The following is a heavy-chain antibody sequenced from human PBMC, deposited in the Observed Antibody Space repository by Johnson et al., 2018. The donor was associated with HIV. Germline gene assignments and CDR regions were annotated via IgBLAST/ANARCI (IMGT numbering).Heavy chain of an antibody. J-gene: IGHJ3*02. CDR1: GFTFSSSA. CDR3: AAMDGSGSYWAFDI. CDR2: ISYDGSIK. Sequence: QVQLVESGGGLVQPGGSLRLSCAASGFTFSSSAMHWVRQAPGQGLQWVALISYDGSIKYFADSVKGRFTISRDNSKNTLHLQMNSLRAEDTAVYYCAAMDGSGSYWAFDIWGQGTMVTVSS. D-gene: IGHD3-10*01. V-gene: IGHV3-30-3*01.